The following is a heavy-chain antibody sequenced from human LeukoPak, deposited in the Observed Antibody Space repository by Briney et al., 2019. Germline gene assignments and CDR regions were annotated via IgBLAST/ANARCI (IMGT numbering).Heavy chain of an antibody. J-gene: IGHJ4*02. CDR2: ISAYNGNT. Sequence: ASVKVSCKASGYTFTSYGISWVRQAPGQGLERMGWISAYNGNTNYAQKLQGRVTMTTDTSTSTAYMELRSLRSDDTAVYYCARGRRYYDFWSGPVFDYWGQGTLVTVSS. V-gene: IGHV1-18*01. CDR3: ARGRRYYDFWSGPVFDY. D-gene: IGHD3-3*01. CDR1: GYTFTSYG.